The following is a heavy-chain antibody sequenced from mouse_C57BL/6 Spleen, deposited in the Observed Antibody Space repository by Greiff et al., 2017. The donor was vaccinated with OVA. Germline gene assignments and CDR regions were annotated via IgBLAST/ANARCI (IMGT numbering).Heavy chain of an antibody. D-gene: IGHD1-1*02. J-gene: IGHJ2*01. CDR3: ARRDYYGGRYYFDY. CDR1: GYTFTDYN. Sequence: EVKVVESGPELVKPGASVKIPCKASGYTFTDYNMDWVKQSHGKSLEWIGDINPNNGGTIYNQKFKGKATLTVDKSSSTAYMELRSLTSEDTAVYYCARRDYYGGRYYFDYWGQGTTLTVSS. V-gene: IGHV1-18*01. CDR2: INPNNGGT.